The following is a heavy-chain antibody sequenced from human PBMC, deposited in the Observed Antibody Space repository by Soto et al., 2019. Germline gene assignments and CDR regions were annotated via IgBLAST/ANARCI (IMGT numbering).Heavy chain of an antibody. J-gene: IGHJ4*02. CDR1: GGSISSYY. D-gene: IGHD6-6*01. CDR3: ARHRSIAARRSALDY. Sequence: SETLSLTCTVSGGSISSYYWSWIRQPPGKGLEWIGYIYYSGSTNYNPSLKSRVTISVDTSKNQFSLKLSSVTAADTAVYYCARHRSIAARRSALDYWGQGTLVTVSS. V-gene: IGHV4-59*08. CDR2: IYYSGST.